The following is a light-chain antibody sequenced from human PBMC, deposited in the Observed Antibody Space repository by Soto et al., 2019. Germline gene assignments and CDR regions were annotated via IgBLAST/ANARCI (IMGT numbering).Light chain of an antibody. CDR3: QQRHIWPIT. CDR1: QSFRVL. Sequence: EVVLTPSPVTLSLSPGESATLSCRASQSFRVLLDWYQQKTGHAPRLLIYDAYNRATGIPPRFSGSGSGTDFNLTISSLEPADAAVYYCQQRHIWPITFGQGTRLEIK. J-gene: IGKJ5*01. CDR2: DAY. V-gene: IGKV3-11*01.